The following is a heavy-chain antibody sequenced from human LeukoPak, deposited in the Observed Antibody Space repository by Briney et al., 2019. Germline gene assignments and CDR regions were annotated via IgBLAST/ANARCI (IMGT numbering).Heavy chain of an antibody. Sequence: PSETLSLACTVSSGSISSYYWSWIRQPAGKGLEWIGRIYTSGSTNYNPSLKSRVTMSVDTSKNQFSLKLSSVTAADTAVYYCARGLEYSSSWYEFSWASVFDYWGQGTLVTVSS. CDR1: SGSISSYY. CDR2: IYTSGST. J-gene: IGHJ4*02. CDR3: ARGLEYSSSWYEFSWASVFDY. V-gene: IGHV4-4*07. D-gene: IGHD6-13*01.